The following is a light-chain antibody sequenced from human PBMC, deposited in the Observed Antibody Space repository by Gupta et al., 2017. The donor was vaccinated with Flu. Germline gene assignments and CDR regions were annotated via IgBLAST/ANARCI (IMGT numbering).Light chain of an antibody. CDR2: GND. J-gene: IGLJ3*02. V-gene: IGLV1-44*01. CDR1: SSNIGSYT. Sequence: QSVLTQPPSASATPGQRVTISCSGSSSNIGSYTVNWYQQRPGAAPKLLIYGNDQRASGVPDRFSGSKSGSSASLAITGLQSEDEADYYCVAWDDSLNGPVSGGGTKLTVL. CDR3: VAWDDSLNGPV.